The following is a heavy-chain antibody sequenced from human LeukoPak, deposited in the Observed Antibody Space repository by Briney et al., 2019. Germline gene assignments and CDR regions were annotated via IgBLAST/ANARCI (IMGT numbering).Heavy chain of an antibody. CDR3: ARAAGTPGY. D-gene: IGHD6-13*01. J-gene: IGHJ4*02. CDR2: INPNNGDA. CDR1: GFIFTAYY. Sequence: ASVKVSCKASGFIFTAYYIHWVRQAPGQGLEWMGWINPNNGDANYAQKFQGRVTMTRDTSVSTAYMQLSRLTSDDTAVYYCARAAGTPGYWGQGTLVTVSS. V-gene: IGHV1-2*02.